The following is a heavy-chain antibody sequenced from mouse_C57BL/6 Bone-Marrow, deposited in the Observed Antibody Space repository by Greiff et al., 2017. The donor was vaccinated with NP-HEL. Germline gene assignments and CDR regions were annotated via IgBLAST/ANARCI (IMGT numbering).Heavy chain of an antibody. CDR1: GYTFTSYW. Sequence: VQLQQPGAELVRPGTSVKLSCKASGYTFTSYWMHWVKQRPGQGLEWIGVIDPSDSYTNYNQKFKGKATLTVDTSSSTAYMQHSSLTSEDSAVYYGASCSGSSYNFDYGGQGTTLTVTA. J-gene: IGHJ2*01. V-gene: IGHV1-59*01. D-gene: IGHD1-1*01. CDR3: ASCSGSSYNFDY. CDR2: IDPSDSYT.